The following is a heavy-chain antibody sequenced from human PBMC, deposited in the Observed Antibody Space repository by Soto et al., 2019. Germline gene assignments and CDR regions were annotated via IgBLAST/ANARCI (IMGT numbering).Heavy chain of an antibody. J-gene: IGHJ4*02. D-gene: IGHD2-8*01. CDR1: GFTFSSYA. Sequence: GGSLRLSCAASGFTFSSYAMHWVRQAPGKGLEWVAVISYDGSNKYYADSVKGRFTISRDNSKNTLYLQMNSLRAEDTAVYYCARDLVVRMVYAISSFCFDYWGEGTLVTVSS. CDR3: ARDLVVRMVYAISSFCFDY. V-gene: IGHV3-30-3*01. CDR2: ISYDGSNK.